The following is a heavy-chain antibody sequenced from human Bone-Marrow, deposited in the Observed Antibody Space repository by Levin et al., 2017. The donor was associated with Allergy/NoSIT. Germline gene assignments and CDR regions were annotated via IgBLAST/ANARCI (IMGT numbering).Heavy chain of an antibody. Sequence: LSLTCAASGFTFSSYSMNWVRQAPGKGLEWVSSISSRSSYIYYADSVKGRFTISRDNAKNSLYLQMNSLRAEDTAVYYCVTLQMETGGNFDYWGQGTLVTVSS. V-gene: IGHV3-21*01. CDR1: GFTFSSYS. CDR3: VTLQMETGGNFDY. D-gene: IGHD3-16*01. CDR2: ISSRSSYI. J-gene: IGHJ4*02.